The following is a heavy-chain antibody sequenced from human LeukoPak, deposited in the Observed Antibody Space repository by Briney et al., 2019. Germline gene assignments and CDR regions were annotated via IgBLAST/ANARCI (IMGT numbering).Heavy chain of an antibody. D-gene: IGHD1-26*01. J-gene: IGHJ4*02. V-gene: IGHV3-23*01. Sequence: GGSLRLSCAASGVTFSSYAMSWVRQAPGKGLEWVSAISGSGGSTYYADSVEGRFTISRDNSKNTLYLQMNSLRAEDTAVYYCAKDIRYSGSQQPVDYWGQGTLVTVSS. CDR2: ISGSGGST. CDR3: AKDIRYSGSQQPVDY. CDR1: GVTFSSYA.